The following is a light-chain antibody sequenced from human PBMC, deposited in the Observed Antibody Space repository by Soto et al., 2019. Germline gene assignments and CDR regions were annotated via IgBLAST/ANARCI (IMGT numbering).Light chain of an antibody. CDR1: SGHSSYI. V-gene: IGLV4-60*02. CDR2: LEGSGSY. Sequence: QSVLTQSSSASASLGSSVKLTCTLSSGHSSYIIAWHQQQPGKAPRYLMKLEGSGSYNKGSGVPDRFSGSSSGADRYLTISTLQVEDEDDYYCETWDSNTRVFGGGTKLTVL. CDR3: ETWDSNTRV. J-gene: IGLJ2*01.